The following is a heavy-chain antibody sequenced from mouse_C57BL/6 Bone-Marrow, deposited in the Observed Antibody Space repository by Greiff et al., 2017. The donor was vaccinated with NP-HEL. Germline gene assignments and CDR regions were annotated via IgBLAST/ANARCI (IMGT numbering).Heavy chain of an antibody. Sequence: QVQLQQPGAELVMPGASVKLSCKASGYTFTSYWMHWVKQRPGQGLEWIGEIDPSDSYTNYNQKFKGKSTLTVDKSSSTAYMQLSSLTSEDSAVYYCARDIVTTSWYFDVWGTGTTVTVSS. J-gene: IGHJ1*03. D-gene: IGHD2-5*01. V-gene: IGHV1-69*01. CDR3: ARDIVTTSWYFDV. CDR2: IDPSDSYT. CDR1: GYTFTSYW.